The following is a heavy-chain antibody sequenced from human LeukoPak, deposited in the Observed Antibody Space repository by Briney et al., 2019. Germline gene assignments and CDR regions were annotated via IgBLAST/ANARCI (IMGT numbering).Heavy chain of an antibody. D-gene: IGHD2-15*01. V-gene: IGHV3-30*04. CDR3: ARDDRGFFYYMDV. CDR1: GFTFSSYA. CDR2: ISYAGSNT. Sequence: PGGSLRLSCAASGFTFSSYAMHWVRQTPGKGLEWVAAISYAGSNTHYADSVKGRFTISRDNSKNTMFLQMSSLRAEDTALYYCARDDRGFFYYMDVWGKGTTVTVSS. J-gene: IGHJ6*03.